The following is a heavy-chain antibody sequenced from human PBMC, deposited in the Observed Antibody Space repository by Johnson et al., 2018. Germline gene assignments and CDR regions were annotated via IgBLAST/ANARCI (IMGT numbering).Heavy chain of an antibody. V-gene: IGHV3-33*01. CDR1: GFTFRSYG. J-gene: IGHJ6*02. Sequence: QVQLVQSGGGVVQXGRSLRLSCAASGFTFRSYGMQWVRQAPGKGLEWVAGIWYEGGNKYYAESVKGRFIISRDNSKNTVYLPMTSLSAEDTAGYYCARDKGYCSSSSCHSQRLYYGVDVGGQGTTVIVSS. D-gene: IGHD2-15*01. CDR2: IWYEGGNK. CDR3: ARDKGYCSSSSCHSQRLYYGVDV.